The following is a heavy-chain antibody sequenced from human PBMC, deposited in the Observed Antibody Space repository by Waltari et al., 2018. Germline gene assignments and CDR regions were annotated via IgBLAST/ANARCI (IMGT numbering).Heavy chain of an antibody. CDR3: ARGVVANTYYFDY. CDR1: GDSVPSYLSA. Sequence: QVQLQQSGPGLVMPSQTLPPPCALSGDSVPSYLSAWNWIRQYPSRGLEWLGRTYFRSKWSDDYAVSVRGRITINPDTSKNQFSLHLSSVTPEDTAVYYCARGVVANTYYFDYWGQGTLVTVSS. CDR2: TYFRSKWSD. D-gene: IGHD2-15*01. V-gene: IGHV6-1*01. J-gene: IGHJ4*02.